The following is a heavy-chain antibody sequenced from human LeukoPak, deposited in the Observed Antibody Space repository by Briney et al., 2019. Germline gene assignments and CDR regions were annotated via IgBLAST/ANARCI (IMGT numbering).Heavy chain of an antibody. CDR1: GGSISSYY. CDR3: ARDYYDSSGYYYPFDY. D-gene: IGHD3-22*01. CDR2: IYTSGST. V-gene: IGHV4-4*07. Sequence: PSETMSLTCTVSGGSISSYYWSWIRQPAAKGLEWIGRIYTSGSTNYNPSLKSRVTMSVDTSKNQFSLKLSSVTAADTAVYYCARDYYDSSGYYYPFDYWGQGTPVTVSS. J-gene: IGHJ4*02.